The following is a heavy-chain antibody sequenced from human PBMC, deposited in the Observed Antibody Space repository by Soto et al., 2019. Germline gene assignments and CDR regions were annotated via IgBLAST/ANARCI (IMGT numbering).Heavy chain of an antibody. D-gene: IGHD3-22*01. CDR3: ASYDSSGYFDY. V-gene: IGHV4-31*03. J-gene: IGHJ4*02. CDR1: GGSISSGGYY. Sequence: PSESLSLTCTVSGGSISSGGYYWSWIRQHPGKGLEWIGYIYYSGSTYYNPSLKSRVTISVDTSKNQFSLKLSSVTAADTAVYYCASYDSSGYFDYWGQGTLVTVSS. CDR2: IYYSGST.